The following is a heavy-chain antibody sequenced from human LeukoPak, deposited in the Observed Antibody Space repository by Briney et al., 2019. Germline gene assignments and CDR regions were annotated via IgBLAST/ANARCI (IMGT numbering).Heavy chain of an antibody. CDR3: ARWRELLPAFDI. CDR1: GFTFDDCG. D-gene: IGHD1-26*01. V-gene: IGHV3-20*04. J-gene: IGHJ3*02. CDR2: INWNGGST. Sequence: GGSLRLSCAASGFTFDDCGMGWVRQAPGKGLEWVSGINWNGGSTGYADSVKGRFTISRDNAKNSLYLQMNSLRAEDTALYYCARWRELLPAFDIWGQGTMVTVSS.